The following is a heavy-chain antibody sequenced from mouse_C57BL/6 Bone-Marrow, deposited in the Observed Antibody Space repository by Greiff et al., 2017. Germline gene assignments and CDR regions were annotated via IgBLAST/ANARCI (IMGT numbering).Heavy chain of an antibody. CDR3: TREVMVATQDWYFDV. CDR1: GFTFSSYA. CDR2: ISSGGDYI. J-gene: IGHJ1*03. Sequence: EVKLVESGEGLVKPGGSLKLSCAASGFTFSSYAMSWVRQTPEKRLEWVAYISSGGDYIYYADTVKGRFTISRDNARNTLYLQMNSLKSEDTAMYYSTREVMVATQDWYFDVWGTGTTVTVSS. V-gene: IGHV5-9-1*02. D-gene: IGHD2-2*01.